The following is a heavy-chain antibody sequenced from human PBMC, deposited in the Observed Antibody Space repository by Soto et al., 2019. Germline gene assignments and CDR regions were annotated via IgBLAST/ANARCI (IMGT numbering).Heavy chain of an antibody. Sequence: QVQLVQSGAEVKKPGSSVKVSCKASGGTFSSYAISWVRQAPGQGLEWMGGIIPIFGTANYAQKFQGRVTITADESTSTAYMELTSLRSEDTAVYYCARDYDFWSGHSDGMDVWGQGTTVTVSS. CDR3: ARDYDFWSGHSDGMDV. CDR2: IIPIFGTA. CDR1: GGTFSSYA. J-gene: IGHJ6*02. D-gene: IGHD3-3*01. V-gene: IGHV1-69*01.